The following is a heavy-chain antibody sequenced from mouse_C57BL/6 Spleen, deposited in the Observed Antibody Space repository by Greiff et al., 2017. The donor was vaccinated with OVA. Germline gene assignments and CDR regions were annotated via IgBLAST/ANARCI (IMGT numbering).Heavy chain of an antibody. CDR2: IYPETGGT. V-gene: IGHV1-15*01. Sequence: QVQLQQSGAELVRPGASVTLSCKASGYTFTDYEMHWVKQTPVHGLEWLCAIYPETGGTAYNQKFKGKAILTADKSSSTAYMELRSLTSEDSAVYYCTRWGYYDYDVFYYAMDYWGQGTSVTVSS. CDR3: TRWGYYDYDVFYYAMDY. D-gene: IGHD2-4*01. J-gene: IGHJ4*01. CDR1: GYTFTDYE.